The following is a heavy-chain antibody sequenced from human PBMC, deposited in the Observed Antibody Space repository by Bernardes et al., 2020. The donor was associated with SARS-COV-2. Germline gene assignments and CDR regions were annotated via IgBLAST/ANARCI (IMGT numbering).Heavy chain of an antibody. V-gene: IGHV3-15*01. CDR3: TSSGAY. D-gene: IGHD2-15*01. J-gene: IGHJ4*02. CDR1: GFTFSNSW. CDR2: TNQDGGTT. Sequence: GGSLRLSCAASGFTFSNSWMSWVRQAPGMGLEWVANTNQDGGTTDYAAPVKGRFTISRDDSKNTLYLQMNSLKTEDTAVYYCTSSGAYWGQGTLVTVSS.